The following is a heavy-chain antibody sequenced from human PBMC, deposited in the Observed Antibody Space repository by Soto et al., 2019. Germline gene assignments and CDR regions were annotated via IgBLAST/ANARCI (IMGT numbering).Heavy chain of an antibody. CDR3: ATSSKWELLGYFDY. V-gene: IGHV1-24*01. J-gene: IGHJ4*02. CDR1: GYAMTELF. CDR2: FDPEDGET. Sequence: SVKGSCKVSGYAMTELFMHWVRQAPGKGLEWMGGFDPEDGETIYAQKFQGRVTMTEDTSTDTAYMELSSLRSEDTAVYYCATSSKWELLGYFDYWGQGTLVTVSS. D-gene: IGHD1-26*01.